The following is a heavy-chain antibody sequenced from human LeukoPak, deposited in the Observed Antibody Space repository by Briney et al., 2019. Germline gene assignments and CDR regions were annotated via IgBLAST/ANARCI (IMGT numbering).Heavy chain of an antibody. D-gene: IGHD3-22*01. Sequence: GGSLRLSCAASGFTFSSYAMSWVRQAPGKGLEWVSAISGSGGSTYYADSVKGRFTISRDNSKSSLYLQMNSLRSEDTAVYYCARAGYDSSGYDFDYWGQGTLVTVSS. J-gene: IGHJ4*02. CDR3: ARAGYDSSGYDFDY. V-gene: IGHV3-23*01. CDR1: GFTFSSYA. CDR2: ISGSGGST.